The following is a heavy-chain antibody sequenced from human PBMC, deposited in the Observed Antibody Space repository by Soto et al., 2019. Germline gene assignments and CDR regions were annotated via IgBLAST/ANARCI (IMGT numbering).Heavy chain of an antibody. J-gene: IGHJ6*02. Sequence: SETLSLTCTVSGGSISSGDYYWSWIRQPPGKGLEWIGYIYYSGSTYYNPSLKSRVTISVDTSKNQFSLKLSSVTAADTAVYYCAAQGVAATGPYWYYGMDVWGQGTTVTVSS. CDR3: AAQGVAATGPYWYYGMDV. D-gene: IGHD2-15*01. CDR1: GGSISSGDYY. CDR2: IYYSGST. V-gene: IGHV4-30-4*01.